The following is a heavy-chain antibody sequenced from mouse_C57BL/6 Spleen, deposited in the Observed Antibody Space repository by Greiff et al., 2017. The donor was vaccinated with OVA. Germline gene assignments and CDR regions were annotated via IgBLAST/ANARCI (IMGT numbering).Heavy chain of an antibody. V-gene: IGHV5-6*01. CDR3: ARVDYSAWFAY. Sequence: EVKLMESGGDLVKPGGSLKLSCAASGFTFSSYGMSWVRQTPDKRLEWVATISSGGSYTYYPDSVKGRFTISRDNAKNTLYLQMSSLKSEDTAMYYCARVDYSAWFAYWGQGTLVTVSA. D-gene: IGHD1-1*01. CDR2: ISSGGSYT. CDR1: GFTFSSYG. J-gene: IGHJ3*01.